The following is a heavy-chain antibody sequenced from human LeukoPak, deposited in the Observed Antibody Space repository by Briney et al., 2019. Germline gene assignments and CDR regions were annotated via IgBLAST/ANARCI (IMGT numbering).Heavy chain of an antibody. Sequence: PGGSLRLSCAASGFTFSSYSMNWVRQAPGKGLEWVSSISSSSSYIYYADSVKGRFTISRDNAKHSLYLQMNSLRAEDTAVYYCARAPAAPFYYFDYWGQGTLVTVSS. CDR1: GFTFSSYS. J-gene: IGHJ4*02. D-gene: IGHD6-13*01. CDR2: ISSSSSYI. V-gene: IGHV3-21*01. CDR3: ARAPAAPFYYFDY.